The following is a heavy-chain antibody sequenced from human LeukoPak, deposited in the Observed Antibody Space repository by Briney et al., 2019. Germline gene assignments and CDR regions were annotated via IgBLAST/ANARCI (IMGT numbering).Heavy chain of an antibody. V-gene: IGHV4-61*02. D-gene: IGHD1-1*01. CDR3: ARARRWNAAVEGWWFDP. CDR2: IYSSGST. Sequence: PSETLSLTCTVSGGSISSGSYYWSWIRQPAGKGLEWIGRIYSSGSTNYNPSLKSRVTISVDTSKNQFSLKLSSVTAADTAVYYCARARRWNAAVEGWWFDPWGQGTLVTVSS. J-gene: IGHJ5*02. CDR1: GGSISSGSYY.